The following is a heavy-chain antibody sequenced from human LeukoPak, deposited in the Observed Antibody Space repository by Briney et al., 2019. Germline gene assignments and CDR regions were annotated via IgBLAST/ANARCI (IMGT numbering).Heavy chain of an antibody. J-gene: IGHJ3*02. CDR3: AKDRGHTYGVGASDI. Sequence: GGSLRLSCAASGFTFSSYAMTWVRQAPGKGLEWVSTISASGRNTYYADSVKGRFTISRDNSKNTLYLQMISLRAEDTAVYYCAKDRGHTYGVGASDIWGQGTMVTVSS. CDR1: GFTFSSYA. V-gene: IGHV3-23*01. D-gene: IGHD5-18*01. CDR2: ISASGRNT.